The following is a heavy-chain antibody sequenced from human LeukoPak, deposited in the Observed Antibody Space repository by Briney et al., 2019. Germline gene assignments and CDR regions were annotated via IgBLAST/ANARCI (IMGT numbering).Heavy chain of an antibody. D-gene: IGHD3-3*01. J-gene: IGHJ4*02. CDR1: EYILSELS. CDR2: FDPEDDER. CDR3: AAELMSGHFDH. Sequence: ASVNVSCKVSEYILSELSMHWVRQAPGKGLEWMGGFDPEDDERIFAQKFQGRVTMTEDTSTDTAYMELSSLRSEDTAVYYCAAELMSGHFDHWGQGTLVTVSS. V-gene: IGHV1-24*01.